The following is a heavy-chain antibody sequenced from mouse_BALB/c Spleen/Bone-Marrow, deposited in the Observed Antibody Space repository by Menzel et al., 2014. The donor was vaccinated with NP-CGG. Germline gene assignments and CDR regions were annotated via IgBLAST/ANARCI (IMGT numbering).Heavy chain of an antibody. D-gene: IGHD1-1*01. J-gene: IGHJ3*01. Sequence: EVQLQQSGAELVKPGASVKLSCTASGFNIKDTYMHWVKQRPEQGLEWIGRIDPANGNTKYDPKFQGKATITADTSSNTAYLQLSSLTSKDTAVYYCASYYYGSAWFAYWGQGTLVTVSA. CDR1: GFNIKDTY. V-gene: IGHV14-3*02. CDR2: IDPANGNT. CDR3: ASYYYGSAWFAY.